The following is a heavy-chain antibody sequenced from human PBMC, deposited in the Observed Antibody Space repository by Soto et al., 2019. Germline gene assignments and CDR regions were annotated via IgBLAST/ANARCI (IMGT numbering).Heavy chain of an antibody. V-gene: IGHV3-33*01. CDR1: GFTFSSYG. D-gene: IGHD5-12*01. Sequence: GGSLRLSCAASGFTFSSYGMHWVRQAPGKGLEWVAVIWYDGSNKYYADSVKGRFTISRDNSKNTLYLQMNSLRAEDTAVYYCARDGGYSGYAIDYWGQGTLVTVSS. CDR3: ARDGGYSGYAIDY. J-gene: IGHJ4*02. CDR2: IWYDGSNK.